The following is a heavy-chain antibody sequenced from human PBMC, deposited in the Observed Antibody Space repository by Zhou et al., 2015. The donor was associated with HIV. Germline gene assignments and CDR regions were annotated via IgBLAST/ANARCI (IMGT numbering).Heavy chain of an antibody. CDR1: GGTFSSYA. J-gene: IGHJ6*02. CDR2: IIPIFGTA. Sequence: QVQLVQSGAEVKKPGSSVKVSCKASGGTFSSYAISWVRQAPGQGLEWMGGIIPIFGTANYAQKFQGRVTITADESTSTAYMELSSLRSEDTAVYYCVYGSGRMGSEGYYGMDVWGQGTTVTVSS. D-gene: IGHD3-10*01. CDR3: VYGSGRMGSEGYYGMDV. V-gene: IGHV1-69*01.